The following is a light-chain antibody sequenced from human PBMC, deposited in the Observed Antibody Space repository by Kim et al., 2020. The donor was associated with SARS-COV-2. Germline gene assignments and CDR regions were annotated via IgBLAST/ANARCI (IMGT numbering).Light chain of an antibody. Sequence: VSPGERATLPCRSSQIISSNLSSYQQHPGQPPRLLIHAAATRATVVTARFSGSRAGTEFILPITSLQSDDFAAYYWQQYNNWPIFIFGQGTKLEI. CDR2: AAA. CDR1: QIISSN. CDR3: QQYNNWPIFI. V-gene: IGKV3-15*01. J-gene: IGKJ2*01.